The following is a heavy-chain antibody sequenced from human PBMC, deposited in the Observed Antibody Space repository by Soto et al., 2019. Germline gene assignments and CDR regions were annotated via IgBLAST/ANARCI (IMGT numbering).Heavy chain of an antibody. CDR2: INPSGDST. J-gene: IGHJ6*02. CDR1: GNTLTNYY. V-gene: IGHV1-46*01. CDR3: ASRDLSYSDFWSGYSLDYGMDV. D-gene: IGHD3-3*01. Sequence: QVQLEQSGAEVRKPGASVKVSCKASGNTLTNYYMQWVRQGPGQGLEWMGIINPSGDSTGYAQKFQGRVKITRDTSTSTLYMELSSLRSDDSAVYFCASRDLSYSDFWSGYSLDYGMDVWGQGTTVTVSS.